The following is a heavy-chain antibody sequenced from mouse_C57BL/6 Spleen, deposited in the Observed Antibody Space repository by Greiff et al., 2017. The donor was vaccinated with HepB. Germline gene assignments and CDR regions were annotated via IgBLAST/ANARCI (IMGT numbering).Heavy chain of an antibody. D-gene: IGHD2-1*01. Sequence: EVKLQESGGDLVKPGGSLKLSCAASGFTFSSYGMSWVRQTPDKRLEWVATISSGGSYTYYPDSVKGRFTISRDNAKNTLYLQMSSLKSEDTAMYYCARQGDYGNYNWYFDVWGTGTTVTVSS. CDR1: GFTFSSYG. CDR2: ISSGGSYT. V-gene: IGHV5-6*01. J-gene: IGHJ1*03. CDR3: ARQGDYGNYNWYFDV.